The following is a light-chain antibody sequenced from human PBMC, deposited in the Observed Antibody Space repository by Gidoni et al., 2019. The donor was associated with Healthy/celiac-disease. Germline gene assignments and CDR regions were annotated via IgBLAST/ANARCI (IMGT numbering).Light chain of an antibody. V-gene: IGKV1-39*01. Sequence: IQMTQSPSSLSASVGDRVTSTCRASQSISSYLNWYQQKPGTAPKLLIYAASSLQSGVPSRFSGSGSGTDFTLTISSLQPEDFATYYCQQSYSTTWTFGQGTKVEIK. CDR2: AAS. J-gene: IGKJ1*01. CDR1: QSISSY. CDR3: QQSYSTTWT.